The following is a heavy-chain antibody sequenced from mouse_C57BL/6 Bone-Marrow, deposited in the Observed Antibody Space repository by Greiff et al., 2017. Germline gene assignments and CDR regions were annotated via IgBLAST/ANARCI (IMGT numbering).Heavy chain of an antibody. D-gene: IGHD1-1*01. J-gene: IGHJ1*03. CDR2: ISSGSSTI. V-gene: IGHV5-17*01. CDR1: GFTFSDYG. CDR3: ARTFITTAWYFDV. Sequence: EVHLVESGGGLVKPGGSLKLSCAASGFTFSDYGMHWVRQAPEKGLEWVAYISSGSSTIYYADTVKGRFTISRANAKNTLFLQMTSLRSEDTAMYYCARTFITTAWYFDVWGTGTTVTVSS.